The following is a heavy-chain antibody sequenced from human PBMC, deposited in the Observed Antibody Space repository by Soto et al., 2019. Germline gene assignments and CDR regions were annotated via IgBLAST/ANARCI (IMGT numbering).Heavy chain of an antibody. Sequence: QVQLVQSGAEVQKPGSSVKVSCKASGRTVSSYTITWVRQAPGQGLEWMGGVTHMFGTPNYAQKFRGRVTIHADESSSTAYMELGSVRSEDTAMYFCARDGTLYDSRAYYYLSWGQGNLVTVSS. CDR2: VTHMFGTP. D-gene: IGHD3-22*01. CDR3: ARDGTLYDSRAYYYLS. CDR1: GRTVSSYT. V-gene: IGHV1-69*01. J-gene: IGHJ4*02.